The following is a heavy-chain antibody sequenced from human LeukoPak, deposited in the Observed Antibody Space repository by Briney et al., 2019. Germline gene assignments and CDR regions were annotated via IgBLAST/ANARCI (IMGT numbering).Heavy chain of an antibody. J-gene: IGHJ6*03. Sequence: GASVKVSCKASGYTFTGYYMHWVRQAPGQGLEWMGRISPNSGGTNYAQKFQGRVTMTRDTSISTAYMELSRLRSDDTAVYYCARGWFGELYGYYYYYMDVWGKGTTVTVSS. CDR3: ARGWFGELYGYYYYYMDV. V-gene: IGHV1-2*06. CDR1: GYTFTGYY. CDR2: ISPNSGGT. D-gene: IGHD3-10*01.